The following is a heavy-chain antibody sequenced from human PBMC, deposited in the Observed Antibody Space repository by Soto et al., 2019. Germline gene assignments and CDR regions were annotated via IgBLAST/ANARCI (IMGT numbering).Heavy chain of an antibody. CDR1: GGSISSGDYY. CDR3: ARDPYDYVWGSPSNAFDI. J-gene: IGHJ3*02. Sequence: QVQLQESGPGLVKPSQTLSLTCTVSGGSISSGDYYWSWIRQPPGKGLEWIGYIYYSGSTYYNPSLKSRVTISVDTSKNQFSLKLSSVTAADTAVYYCARDPYDYVWGSPSNAFDIWGQGTMVTVSS. CDR2: IYYSGST. V-gene: IGHV4-30-4*01. D-gene: IGHD3-16*01.